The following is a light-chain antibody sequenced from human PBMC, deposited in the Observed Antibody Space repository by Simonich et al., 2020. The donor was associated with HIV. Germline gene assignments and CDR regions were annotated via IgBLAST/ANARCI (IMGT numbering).Light chain of an antibody. CDR3: QSSDSSLSGSV. V-gene: IGLV1-40*01. J-gene: IGLJ3*02. CDR1: SSNIGSNT. Sequence: QSVLTQPPSASGTPGQRVTISCSGSSSNIGSNTVNWYQQLPGTAPKLLIYGNTNRPSGVPDRFSGSKSGTSAPLAITGLQADDEADYYCQSSDSSLSGSVFGGGTKLTVL. CDR2: GNT.